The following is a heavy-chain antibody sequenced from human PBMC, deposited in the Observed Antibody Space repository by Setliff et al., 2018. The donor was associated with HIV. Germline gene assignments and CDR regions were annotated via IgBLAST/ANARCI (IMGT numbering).Heavy chain of an antibody. CDR2: IIPMYGVT. CDR3: ARPSVRMARNWYDFGY. J-gene: IGHJ4*02. V-gene: IGHV1-69*05. D-gene: IGHD1-1*01. CDR1: GDTFRSHA. Sequence: SVKVSCKASGDTFRSHAISWVRQAPGQGPEWMGGIIPMYGVTNYAQKFQGRVTITTDESTSTAYMELSSLTSEDTAVYYCARPSVRMARNWYDFGYWGQGTLVTVSS.